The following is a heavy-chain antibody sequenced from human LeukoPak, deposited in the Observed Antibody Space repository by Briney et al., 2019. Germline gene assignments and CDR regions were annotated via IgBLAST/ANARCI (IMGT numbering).Heavy chain of an antibody. CDR1: GFTFSTYG. V-gene: IGHV3-30*18. J-gene: IGHJ5*02. Sequence: GGSLRLSCAASGFTFSTYGMHWVRQAPGKGLEWVAVISYDGSNKYYADSVKGRFTISRDNSKNTLYLQMNSLRAEDTAVYYCAKGYGQRLVNNWFDPWGQGTLVTVSS. D-gene: IGHD6-13*01. CDR3: AKGYGQRLVNNWFDP. CDR2: ISYDGSNK.